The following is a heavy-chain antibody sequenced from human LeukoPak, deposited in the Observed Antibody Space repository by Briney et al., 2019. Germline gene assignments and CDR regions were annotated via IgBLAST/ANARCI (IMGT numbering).Heavy chain of an antibody. CDR1: GFTFSTYG. V-gene: IGHV3-30*18. J-gene: IGHJ5*02. Sequence: GGSLRLSCAASGFTFSTYGMHWVRQAPGKGLEWVAVISYDGSNKYYADSVKGRFTISRDNSKNTLYLQMNSLRAEDTAVYYCAKGYGQRLVNNWFDPWGQGTLVTVSS. D-gene: IGHD6-13*01. CDR3: AKGYGQRLVNNWFDP. CDR2: ISYDGSNK.